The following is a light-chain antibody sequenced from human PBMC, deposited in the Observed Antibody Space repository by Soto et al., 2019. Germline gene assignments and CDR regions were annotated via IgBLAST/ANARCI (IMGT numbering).Light chain of an antibody. V-gene: IGKV1-6*01. J-gene: IGKJ1*01. CDR2: SVS. Sequence: AIQMTQSPSSLSASVGDRVTIPCRASQGISDALGWYQQKPGKAPKLLIYSVSSLQSGVPAKFRGSGSGTDFPLVISSMQPEDFAIYYCLQDDNYPWTFGQGTKVDIK. CDR3: LQDDNYPWT. CDR1: QGISDA.